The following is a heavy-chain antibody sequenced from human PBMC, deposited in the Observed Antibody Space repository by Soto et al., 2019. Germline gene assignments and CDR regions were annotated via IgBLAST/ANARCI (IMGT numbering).Heavy chain of an antibody. CDR1: GYTFTGYY. CDR2: INPNSGGT. CDR3: ARGYLATTPAPHSRSPSDMDV. J-gene: IGHJ6*02. V-gene: IGHV1-2*04. D-gene: IGHD1-20*01. Sequence: GASVKVSCKASGYTFTGYYMHWVRQAPGQGLEWMGWINPNSGGTNYAQKFQGWVTMTRDTSISTAYMELSRLRSDDTAVYYCARGYLATTPAPHSRSPSDMDVWGQGTKLTVSS.